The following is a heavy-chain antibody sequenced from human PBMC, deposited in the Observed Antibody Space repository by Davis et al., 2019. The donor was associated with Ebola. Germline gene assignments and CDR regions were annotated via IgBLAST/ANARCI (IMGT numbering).Heavy chain of an antibody. CDR3: ARTITIFGVVKNEDAFDI. V-gene: IGHV5-51*01. J-gene: IGHJ3*02. CDR1: GYSFTSYW. CDR2: IYPGDSDT. D-gene: IGHD3-3*01. Sequence: GESLKISCKGSGYSFTSYWIGWVRPMPGKGLEWMGIIYPGDSDTRYSPSFQGQVTISADKSISTAYLQWSSLKASDTAMYYCARTITIFGVVKNEDAFDIWGQGTMVTVSS.